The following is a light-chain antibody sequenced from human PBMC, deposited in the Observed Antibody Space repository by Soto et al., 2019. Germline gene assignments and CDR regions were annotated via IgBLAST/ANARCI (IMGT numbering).Light chain of an antibody. CDR2: GAS. V-gene: IGKV3-15*01. J-gene: IGKJ4*01. Sequence: EIVMTQSPATLSVSPGERATLSCRASQSVSSNLAWYQQKPGQAPRLLIYGASTRATGIPARFSGSGSGTEFPLTISVLESEDFAVYYCQQYNNWLALTFGGGTKVEIK. CDR1: QSVSSN. CDR3: QQYNNWLALT.